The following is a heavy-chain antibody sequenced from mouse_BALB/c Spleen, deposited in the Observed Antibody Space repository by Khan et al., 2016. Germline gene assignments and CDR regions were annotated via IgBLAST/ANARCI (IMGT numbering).Heavy chain of an antibody. CDR3: ATSGNYFDY. J-gene: IGHJ2*01. CDR1: GYSITSDYA. Sequence: EVQLQESGPGLVKPSQSLSLTCTVTGYSITSDYAWNWIRQFPGNKLEWMVYITYSGYTSYNPSLKSRISITRDTSKNQFFLQLNSVTTEDTATYYCATSGNYFDYWGQGTTLTVSS. D-gene: IGHD1-1*01. CDR2: ITYSGYT. V-gene: IGHV3-2*02.